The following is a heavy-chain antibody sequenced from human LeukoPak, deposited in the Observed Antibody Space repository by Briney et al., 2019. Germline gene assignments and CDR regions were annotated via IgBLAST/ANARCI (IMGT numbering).Heavy chain of an antibody. CDR2: IYTSGST. CDR3: ARDDGITIFGVGIFDY. V-gene: IGHV4-4*07. CDR1: GGSISSYY. D-gene: IGHD3-3*01. Sequence: PSETLSLTCTVSGGSISSYYWSWIRQPAGKGLEWIGRIYTSGSTNYNPSLKSRVTMSVDTSKNQFSLKLSSVTAADTAVYYSARDDGITIFGVGIFDYWGQGTLVTVSS. J-gene: IGHJ4*02.